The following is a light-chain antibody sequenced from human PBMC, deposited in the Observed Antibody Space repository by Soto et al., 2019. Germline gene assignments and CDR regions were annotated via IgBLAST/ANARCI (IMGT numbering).Light chain of an antibody. CDR1: SSNIGSNT. J-gene: IGLJ2*01. CDR3: AAWDDSPNGPV. V-gene: IGLV1-44*01. CDR2: SNN. Sequence: QSVLTQPPSASGTPGQRVTISCSGSSSNIGSNTVNWYQQLPGTAPKLLIYSNNQRPSGVPDRFSGSKSGTSASLAISGLQSEDAADYYCAAWDDSPNGPVFGGGTKLTVL.